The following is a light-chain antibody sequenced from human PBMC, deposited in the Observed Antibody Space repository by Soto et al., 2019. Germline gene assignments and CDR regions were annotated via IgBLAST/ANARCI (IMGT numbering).Light chain of an antibody. V-gene: IGKV3-20*01. Sequence: GLNQSPGALSLSPGERATLSCRASQSVNNNFLAWYQQKPGQAPRLLIYDASSRATGIPDRFSGSGSGTEFTLTISRLEPEDIAVYYCQQYGSSGTFGQVTKADIK. CDR2: DAS. J-gene: IGKJ1*01. CDR3: QQYGSSGT. CDR1: QSVNNNF.